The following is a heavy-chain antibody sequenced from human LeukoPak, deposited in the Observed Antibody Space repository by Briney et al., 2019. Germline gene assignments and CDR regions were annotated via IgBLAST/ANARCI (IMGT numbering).Heavy chain of an antibody. Sequence: PGGSLRLSCAASGFTFSDSYTSWIRQAPGKGLEWVSVVSGGGHNTYYADSVKGRFTMSRDNSKRTVYLQMNSLRAEDTAVYYCAKDRSSWYYPFDSWGQGTLVTVSS. J-gene: IGHJ4*02. CDR3: AKDRSSWYYPFDS. D-gene: IGHD3-3*01. CDR1: GFTFSDSY. V-gene: IGHV3-23*01. CDR2: VSGGGHNT.